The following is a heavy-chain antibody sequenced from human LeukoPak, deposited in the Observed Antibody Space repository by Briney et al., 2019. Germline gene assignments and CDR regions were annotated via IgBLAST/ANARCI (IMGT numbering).Heavy chain of an antibody. CDR3: ARRSYSSSPRVVYYYYYYMDV. V-gene: IGHV1-69*13. J-gene: IGHJ6*03. CDR2: IIPIFGTA. CDR1: GGTFSSYA. D-gene: IGHD6-6*01. Sequence: GASVKVSCKASGGTFSSYAISWVRQAPGQGLEWMGGIIPIFGTANYAQKFQGRVTITADESTSTAYMELRSLRSDDTAVYYCARRSYSSSPRVVYYYYYYMDVWGKGTTVTVSS.